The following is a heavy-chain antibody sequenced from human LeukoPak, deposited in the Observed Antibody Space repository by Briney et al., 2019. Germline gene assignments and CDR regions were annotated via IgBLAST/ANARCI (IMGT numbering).Heavy chain of an antibody. V-gene: IGHV3-30*18. CDR1: GFTFSSYG. CDR3: AKDKGYSGWYYFDY. CDR2: ISYDGSNK. Sequence: GGPLRLSCGASGFTFSSYGIHWVRQAPGKGLEWVAVISYDGSNKYYADSVKGRFTISRDNSKNTLYLQMNSLRAEDTAVYYCAKDKGYSGWYYFDYWGQGTLVTVSS. D-gene: IGHD6-19*01. J-gene: IGHJ4*02.